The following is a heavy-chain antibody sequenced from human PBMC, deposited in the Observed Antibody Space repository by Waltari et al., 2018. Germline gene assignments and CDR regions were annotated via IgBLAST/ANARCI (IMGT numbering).Heavy chain of an antibody. V-gene: IGHV1-69*01. CDR3: ARDQGGVGPECYYYYGMDV. CDR2: IIPIFGTA. Sequence: QVQLVQSGAEVKKPGSSVKVSCKASGGTFSSYAISWVRQAPGQGLEWMGGIIPIFGTANYAQKCQGRVTSTADESTSTAYMGLSSLRSEDTAVYYCARDQGGVGPECYYYYGMDVWGQGTTVTVSS. CDR1: GGTFSSYA. J-gene: IGHJ6*02. D-gene: IGHD2-2*01.